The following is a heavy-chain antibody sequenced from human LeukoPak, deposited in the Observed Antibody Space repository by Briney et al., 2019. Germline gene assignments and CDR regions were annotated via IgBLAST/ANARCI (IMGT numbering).Heavy chain of an antibody. CDR3: ANIAGGGYRGGYYFDY. J-gene: IGHJ4*02. D-gene: IGHD6-19*01. CDR2: FDPEDGET. V-gene: IGHV1-24*01. Sequence: ASVKVSCKVSGYTLTELSMHWVRQAPGKGLEWMGGFDPEDGETIYAQKFRGRVTMTEDTSTDTAYMELSSLRSEDTAVYYCANIAGGGYRGGYYFDYWGQGTLVTVSS. CDR1: GYTLTELS.